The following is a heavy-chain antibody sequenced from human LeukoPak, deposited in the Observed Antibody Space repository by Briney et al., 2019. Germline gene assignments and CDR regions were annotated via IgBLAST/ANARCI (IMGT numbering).Heavy chain of an antibody. Sequence: SETLSLTCTVSGYSISSGYYWGWIRQPPGKGLEWIGRIYHSGRTFYNPSLKSRVTISGDTSKNPFSLKLTSVTAADTAVYSCASAAHSGSPAPFDYWGQGTLVTVSS. CDR2: IYHSGRT. D-gene: IGHD1-26*01. CDR1: GYSISSGYY. CDR3: ASAAHSGSPAPFDY. V-gene: IGHV4-38-2*02. J-gene: IGHJ4*02.